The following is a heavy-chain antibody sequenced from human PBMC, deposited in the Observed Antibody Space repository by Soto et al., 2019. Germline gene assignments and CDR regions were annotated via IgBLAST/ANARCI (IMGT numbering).Heavy chain of an antibody. V-gene: IGHV3-11*05. CDR3: AREPSLRSPPDY. Sequence: QVQVVESGGGLVKPGGSLRLSCVASGFPFRDYYMTWIRQAPGKGLEWVAYISSTSAYTDYADSVKGRFTISRDNAKNTVYLQMNSLRDEDTAVYYCAREPSLRSPPDYWGQGTLVTVSS. CDR1: GFPFRDYY. CDR2: ISSTSAYT. J-gene: IGHJ4*02.